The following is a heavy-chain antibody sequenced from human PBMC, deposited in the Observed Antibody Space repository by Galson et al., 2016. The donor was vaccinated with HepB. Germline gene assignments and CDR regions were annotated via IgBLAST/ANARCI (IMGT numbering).Heavy chain of an antibody. D-gene: IGHD2-2*01. CDR1: GFTFSHTW. V-gene: IGHV3-15*01. J-gene: IGHJ4*02. CDR2: IKTKTDGGAT. Sequence: SLRLSCAASGFTFSHTWMSWVRQSPGKGLEWVGRIKTKTDGGATDYAAPVKGRFIISRDDSKNTLHLQINSLKPEDTAVYYCTAGPQPAAMAVDHWGQGTLVTVSS. CDR3: TAGPQPAAMAVDH.